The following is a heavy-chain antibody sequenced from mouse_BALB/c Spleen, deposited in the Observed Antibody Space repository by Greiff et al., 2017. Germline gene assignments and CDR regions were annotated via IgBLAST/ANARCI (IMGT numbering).Heavy chain of an antibody. CDR2: ISSGSSTI. J-gene: IGHJ4*01. Sequence: EVKLMESGGGLVQPGGSRKLSCAASGFTFSSFGMHWVRQAPEKGLEWVAYISSGSSTIYYADTVKGRFTISRDNPKNTLFLQMTSLRSEDTAMYYCASPIDYDYDGDYYAMDYWGQGTSVTVSS. V-gene: IGHV5-17*02. D-gene: IGHD2-4*01. CDR1: GFTFSSFG. CDR3: ASPIDYDYDGDYYAMDY.